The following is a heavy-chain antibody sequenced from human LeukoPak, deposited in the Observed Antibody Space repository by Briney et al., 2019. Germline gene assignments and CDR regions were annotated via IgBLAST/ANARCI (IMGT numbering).Heavy chain of an antibody. J-gene: IGHJ4*02. Sequence: GGSLRLSCAAFGLSFSSHAMSWVRQAPGKGLEWVSGISGRGGGTYYADSVKGRFTISRDNSKNTLFLQMNSLRAEDTATYYCAKLKGVLDRPRHALFDHWGQGTLGTVSS. CDR1: GLSFSSHA. CDR3: AKLKGVLDRPRHALFDH. D-gene: IGHD2-8*01. V-gene: IGHV3-23*01. CDR2: ISGRGGGT.